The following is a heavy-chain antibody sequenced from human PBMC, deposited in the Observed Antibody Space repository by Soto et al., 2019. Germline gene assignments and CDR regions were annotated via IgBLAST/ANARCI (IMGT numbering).Heavy chain of an antibody. D-gene: IGHD2-8*01. CDR3: PADATAWQQMVPSDY. J-gene: IGHJ4*02. CDR1: GFTFTSSA. Sequence: SVKVSCKASGFTFTSSAFQWVRQARGQRLEWIGWIAVGSGYTNYAQRFQDRVTLTRDMSTATTYMELSRLTSEDTAIYYCPADATAWQQMVPSDYWGQGTLVTVSS. CDR2: IAVGSGYT. V-gene: IGHV1-58*01.